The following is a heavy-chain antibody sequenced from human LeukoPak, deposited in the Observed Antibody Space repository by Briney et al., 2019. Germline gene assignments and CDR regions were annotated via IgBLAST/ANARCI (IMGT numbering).Heavy chain of an antibody. CDR2: INAGNGNT. D-gene: IGHD1-26*01. CDR3: ARDRVGATDYFDY. Sequence: GASVKVSCKASGYTFTSYAMHWVRQAPGQRLEWMGWINAGNGNTKYSQKFQGRVTITRDTSASTAYMELSSLRSEDTAVYYCARDRVGATDYFDYWGQGTLVTVSS. CDR1: GYTFTSYA. V-gene: IGHV1-3*01. J-gene: IGHJ4*02.